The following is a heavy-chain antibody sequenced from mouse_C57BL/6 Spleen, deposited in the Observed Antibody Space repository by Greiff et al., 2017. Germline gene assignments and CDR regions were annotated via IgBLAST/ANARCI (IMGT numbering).Heavy chain of an antibody. Sequence: QVQLQQPGAELVKPGASVKMSCKASGYTFTSYWITWVKQRPGQGLEWIGDFYPGSGSTNYNEKFKSKATLTVDTSSSTAYMKLSRLTSEDSAVYYCAREGLYAMDYWGQGTSVTVSS. CDR2: FYPGSGST. J-gene: IGHJ4*01. V-gene: IGHV1-55*01. CDR1: GYTFTSYW. CDR3: AREGLYAMDY. D-gene: IGHD3-3*01.